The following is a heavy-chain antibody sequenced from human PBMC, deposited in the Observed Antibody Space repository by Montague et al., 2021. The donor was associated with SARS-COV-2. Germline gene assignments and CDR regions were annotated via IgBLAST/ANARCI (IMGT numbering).Heavy chain of an antibody. D-gene: IGHD6-19*01. J-gene: IGHJ4*02. CDR3: ARHTRGWQPFDF. CDR1: GGSIRSYY. Sequence: SETLSLTCTVSGGSIRSYYWSWSWQRPGKGLERNGEIYSSGSTNSNSTLPRRVTISMDTSKTQFSLKLTSVTVADTVVYYCARHTRGWQPFDFWGQGTLVTVSS. V-gene: IGHV4-59*01. CDR2: IYSSGST.